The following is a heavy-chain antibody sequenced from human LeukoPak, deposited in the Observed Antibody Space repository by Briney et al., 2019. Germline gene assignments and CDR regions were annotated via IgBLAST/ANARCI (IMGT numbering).Heavy chain of an antibody. Sequence: GGSLRLSCAASGFTFSSYAMHWVRQAPGKGLEWVAVISYDGSNKYYADSVKGRFTISRDNSKNTLYLQMNSLRAEDTAVYYCARDPDYYGSGSLTYYLDYWGQGTLVTVSS. V-gene: IGHV3-30*04. CDR3: ARDPDYYGSGSLTYYLDY. CDR2: ISYDGSNK. D-gene: IGHD3-10*01. J-gene: IGHJ4*02. CDR1: GFTFSSYA.